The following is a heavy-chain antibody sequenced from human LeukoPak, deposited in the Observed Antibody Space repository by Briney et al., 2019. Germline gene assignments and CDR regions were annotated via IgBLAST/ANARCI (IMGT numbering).Heavy chain of an antibody. D-gene: IGHD3-3*01. CDR2: IYYSGST. J-gene: IGHJ5*02. CDR1: GGSISSSSYY. Sequence: SETLSLTCTVSGGSISSSSYYWGWIRQPPGKGLEWIGSIYYSGSTYYNPSLKSRVTISVDTSKNQFSLKLSSVTAADTAVYYCARQNYDFWSGYPSNWFDPWGQGTLVTVSS. V-gene: IGHV4-39*01. CDR3: ARQNYDFWSGYPSNWFDP.